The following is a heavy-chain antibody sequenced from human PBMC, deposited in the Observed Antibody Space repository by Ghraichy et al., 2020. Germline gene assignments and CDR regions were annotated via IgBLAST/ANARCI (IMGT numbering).Heavy chain of an antibody. Sequence: GSLRLSCAASGFTFSSYAMSWVRQAPGKGLEWVSAISGSGGSTYYADSVKGRFTISRDNSKNTLYLQMNSLRAEDTAVYYCAKDEGPYSSSWYDYWGQGTLVTVSS. CDR1: GFTFSSYA. V-gene: IGHV3-23*01. CDR3: AKDEGPYSSSWYDY. D-gene: IGHD6-13*01. CDR2: ISGSGGST. J-gene: IGHJ4*02.